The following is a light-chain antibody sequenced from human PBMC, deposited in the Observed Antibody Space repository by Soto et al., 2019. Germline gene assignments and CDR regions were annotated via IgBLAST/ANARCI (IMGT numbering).Light chain of an antibody. CDR1: KNDIGVYDF. CDR2: EVV. V-gene: IGLV2-8*01. J-gene: IGLJ1*01. CDR3: KSYAGSNTYV. Sequence: QSALTQPPSASGSPGQSVTISCTGTKNDIGVYDFVSWYQHHPGKAPRLIIYEVVQRPSGVPDRFSGSKSGNTASLTVSGLYAAEEAVYFCKSYAGSNTYVFGSGTKVTVL.